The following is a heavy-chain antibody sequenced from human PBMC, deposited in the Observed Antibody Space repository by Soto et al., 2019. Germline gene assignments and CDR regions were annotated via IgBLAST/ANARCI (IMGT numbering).Heavy chain of an antibody. CDR3: ETIGGDLRVGGDQGYYYGMDV. CDR1: GDGTACHG. D-gene: IGHD1-26*01. CDR2: ISAYNGNT. V-gene: IGHV1-18*04. Sequence: VDSANAPWKAGGDGTACHGRSSLRHSPGQGREWMGWISAYNGNTNDAQKLQGRVTMNTDTSTSTAYMEMRSLRSDDTAVYYCETIGGDLRVGGDQGYYYGMDVWAQRTTVSLYS. J-gene: IGHJ6*01.